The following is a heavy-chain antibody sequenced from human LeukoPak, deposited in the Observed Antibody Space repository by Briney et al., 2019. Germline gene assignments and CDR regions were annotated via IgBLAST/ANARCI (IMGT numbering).Heavy chain of an antibody. CDR2: ISSSGSTI. J-gene: IGHJ3*02. Sequence: GGSLRLSCAASGFTFSSYGMTWVRQAPGKGLEWVSYISSSGSTIYYADSVKGRFTISRDNAKNSLYLQMNSLRAEDTAVYYCARDRSGSYAVHAFDIWGQGTMVTVSS. V-gene: IGHV3-48*04. CDR1: GFTFSSYG. D-gene: IGHD1-26*01. CDR3: ARDRSGSYAVHAFDI.